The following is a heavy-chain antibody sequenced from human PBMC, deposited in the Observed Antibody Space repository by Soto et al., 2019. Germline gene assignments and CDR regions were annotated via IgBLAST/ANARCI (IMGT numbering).Heavy chain of an antibody. CDR2: INHSGST. Sequence: TLSLTCAVYGGSFSGYYWSWIRQPPGKGLEWIGEINHSGSTNYNPSLKSRVTISVDKSKNQFSLKLSSVTAADTAVYYCASFWDESYWGQGTLVTVSS. J-gene: IGHJ4*02. V-gene: IGHV4-34*01. D-gene: IGHD3-3*01. CDR3: ASFWDESY. CDR1: GGSFSGYY.